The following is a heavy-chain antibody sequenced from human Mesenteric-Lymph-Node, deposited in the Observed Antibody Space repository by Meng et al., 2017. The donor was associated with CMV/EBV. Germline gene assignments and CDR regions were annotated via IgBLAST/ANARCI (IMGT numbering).Heavy chain of an antibody. V-gene: IGHV3-30-3*01. CDR2: ISYDGSNK. J-gene: IGHJ6*02. CDR3: AREQCSTSCNYYYYGMDV. CDR1: GFTFSSYA. Sequence: GESLKISCAASGFTFSSYAMHWVRQAPGKGLEWVAVISYDGSNKYYADSVKGRFTISRDNSKNTLYLQMNSLRAEDTAVYYCAREQCSTSCNYYYYGMDVWGQGTTVTVS. D-gene: IGHD2-2*01.